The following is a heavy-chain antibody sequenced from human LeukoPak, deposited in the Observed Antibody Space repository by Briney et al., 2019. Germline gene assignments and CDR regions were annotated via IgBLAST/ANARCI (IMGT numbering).Heavy chain of an antibody. V-gene: IGHV4-34*01. CDR2: INHSGST. D-gene: IGHD6-19*01. Sequence: PSETLSLTCAVYGGSFSGYYWSWIRQPPGKGLEWIGEINHSGSTNYNPSLESRVTISVDTSKNQFSLKLSSVTAADTAVYYCARGNGSGWYYFDYWGQGTLVTVSS. CDR3: ARGNGSGWYYFDY. CDR1: GGSFSGYY. J-gene: IGHJ4*02.